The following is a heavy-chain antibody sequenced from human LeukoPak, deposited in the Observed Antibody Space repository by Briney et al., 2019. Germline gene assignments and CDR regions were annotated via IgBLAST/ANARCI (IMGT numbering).Heavy chain of an antibody. CDR2: IRYDGSNK. CDR3: ASSTQDYYYYMDV. Sequence: PGGSLRLSCAASGFTFSSYGMHWVRQAPGKGLEWVAFIRYDGSNKYYADSVKGRFTISRDNSKNTLYLQMNSLRAEDTAVYYCASSTQDYYYYMDVWGKGTTVTVSS. CDR1: GFTFSSYG. V-gene: IGHV3-30*02. J-gene: IGHJ6*03.